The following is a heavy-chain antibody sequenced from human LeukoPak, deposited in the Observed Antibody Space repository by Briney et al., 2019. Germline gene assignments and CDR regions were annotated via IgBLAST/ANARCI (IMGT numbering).Heavy chain of an antibody. CDR1: GGSISSSSYY. D-gene: IGHD4-23*01. J-gene: IGHJ3*02. V-gene: IGHV4-39*02. CDR3: ARDLVTGWYDAFDI. Sequence: SETPSLTCTVSGGSISSSSYYWGWIRQPPGKGLEWIVSIYYSGSTYYNPSLKSRVTISVDTSKNQFSLKLSSVTAADTAVYYCARDLVTGWYDAFDIWGQGTMVTVSS. CDR2: IYYSGST.